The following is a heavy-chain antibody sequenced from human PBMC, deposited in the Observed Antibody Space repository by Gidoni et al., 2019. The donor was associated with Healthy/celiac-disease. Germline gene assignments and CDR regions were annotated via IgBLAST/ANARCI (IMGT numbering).Heavy chain of an antibody. CDR3: ARDFDAVVRPFDY. D-gene: IGHD2-2*01. Sequence: EVQLVESGGGLVQPGGSLRLSCAASGFTFSSYWMSWVRQAPGKGLEWVANIKQDGSEKYYVDSVKGRFTISRDNAKNSLYLQMNSLRAEDTAVYYCARDFDAVVRPFDYWGQGTLVTVSS. CDR2: IKQDGSEK. J-gene: IGHJ4*02. V-gene: IGHV3-7*03. CDR1: GFTFSSYW.